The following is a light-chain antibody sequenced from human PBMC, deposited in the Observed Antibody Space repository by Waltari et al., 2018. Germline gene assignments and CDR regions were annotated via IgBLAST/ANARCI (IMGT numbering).Light chain of an antibody. Sequence: QSSLTQPPPGAGAPGQSGPIPRTGPSTSVCRYYFASWYQQRPGKPPKLIISEVSQRPSGVPDRFSGSKSGNTASLTISGLQADDEADYYCYSYAATYSIFGGGTKLTVL. CDR2: EVS. J-gene: IGLJ2*01. CDR1: STSVCRYYF. CDR3: YSYAATYSI. V-gene: IGLV2-11*01.